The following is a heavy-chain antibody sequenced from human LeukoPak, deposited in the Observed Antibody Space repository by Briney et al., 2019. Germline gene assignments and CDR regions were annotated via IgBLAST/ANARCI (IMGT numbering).Heavy chain of an antibody. Sequence: SETLSLTCSVSGGSISSSYWSWIRQPPGRGLEWIGYIYYSGTTNYNPSLKSRVIISVDTSKTQFSLKLSSVTAADTAMYYCARGFYTGTLNWFDPWGQGTLVTVSS. CDR3: ARGFYTGTLNWFDP. CDR1: GGSISSSY. CDR2: IYYSGTT. D-gene: IGHD1-1*01. V-gene: IGHV4-59*01. J-gene: IGHJ5*02.